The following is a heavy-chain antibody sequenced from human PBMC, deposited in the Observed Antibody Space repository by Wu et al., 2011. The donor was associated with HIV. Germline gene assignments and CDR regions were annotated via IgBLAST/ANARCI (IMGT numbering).Heavy chain of an antibody. CDR1: GYTFTNYY. V-gene: IGHV1-46*01. D-gene: IGHD6-13*01. Sequence: QVQLVQSGAEVKKPGASVKVSCKASGYTFTNYYFTWVRQAPWTRPGVDGTINPSVGGPTYAQEFQGRITVTKDTPASTVYMELSSLRSNDTAVYYCARDANSWYGSNYYYMDVWGKGTTVIVSS. CDR3: ARDANSWYGSNYYYMDV. CDR2: NPSVGGP. J-gene: IGHJ6*03.